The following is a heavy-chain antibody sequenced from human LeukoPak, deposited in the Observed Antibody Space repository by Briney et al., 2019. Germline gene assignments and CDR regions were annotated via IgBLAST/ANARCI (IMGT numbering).Heavy chain of an antibody. Sequence: PSETPSLTCTVSGGSISNYYWSWIRQPPGKGLEWIGYIYYSGSTYYNPSLKSRVTISVDTSKNQFSLKLSSVTAADTAAYYCARANYYDSSAYAFDIWGQGTMVTVSS. CDR1: GGSISNYY. D-gene: IGHD3-22*01. V-gene: IGHV4-59*08. CDR2: IYYSGST. CDR3: ARANYYDSSAYAFDI. J-gene: IGHJ3*02.